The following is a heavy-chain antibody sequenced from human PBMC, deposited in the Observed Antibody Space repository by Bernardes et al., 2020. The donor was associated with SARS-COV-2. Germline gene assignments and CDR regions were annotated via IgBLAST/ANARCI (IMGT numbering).Heavy chain of an antibody. CDR2: IWYDGSKQ. CDR1: GFTFSSYG. CDR3: ARDSIQTYYYASGSYGGAFDY. V-gene: IGHV3-33*01. Sequence: GSLRLSCAASGFTFSSYGMHWVRQAPGKGLEWVAVIWYDGSKQYYADSVKGRFTISRDNSKNTVYLQMISLRAEDTAVYYCARDSIQTYYYASGSYGGAFDYWGQGTLVTVSS. D-gene: IGHD3-10*01. J-gene: IGHJ4*02.